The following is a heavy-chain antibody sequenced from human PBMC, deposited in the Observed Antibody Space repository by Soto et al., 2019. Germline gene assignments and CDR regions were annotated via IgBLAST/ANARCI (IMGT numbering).Heavy chain of an antibody. CDR3: ARATEGSYYGMDV. J-gene: IGHJ6*02. V-gene: IGHV4-34*01. CDR1: GGSFSGYY. CDR2: IKHSGST. Sequence: SETLSLTCAVYGGSFSGYYWSWIRQPPGKGLEWIGEIKHSGSTNYNPSLKSRVTISVDKSKNQFSLKLSSVTAADTAVYYCARATEGSYYGMDVWGQGTTVTVSS.